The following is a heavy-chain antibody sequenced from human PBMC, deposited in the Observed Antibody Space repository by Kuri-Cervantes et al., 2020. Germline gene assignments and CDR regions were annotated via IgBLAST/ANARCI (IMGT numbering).Heavy chain of an antibody. CDR1: GFTFSSYW. D-gene: IGHD2-2*01. CDR3: ARDLVVVPAATYGMDV. Sequence: GESLKISCAASGFTFSSYWMSWVRQAPGKGLEWVANIKQDGSEKYYVDSVKGRFTISRDNAKNSLYLQMNSLRAEDTAVYYCARDLVVVPAATYGMDVWGQGTTVTVSS. CDR2: IKQDGSEK. V-gene: IGHV3-7*01. J-gene: IGHJ6*02.